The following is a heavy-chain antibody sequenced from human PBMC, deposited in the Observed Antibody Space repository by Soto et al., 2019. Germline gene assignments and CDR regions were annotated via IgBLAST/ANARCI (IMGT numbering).Heavy chain of an antibody. CDR2: IYHSGTT. J-gene: IGHJ4*02. CDR1: GGSISSSNW. CDR3: AIPATSDFVY. V-gene: IGHV4-4*02. D-gene: IGHD4-4*01. Sequence: QVQLQESGPGLVKPSGTLSVTCAVSGGSISSSNWWTWVRQPPGKGLEWIGEIYHSGTTNYNPSLKSRVVISGDRSRNHLSLTLSSVTAADTAVYYCAIPATSDFVYWGQGILVTVSS.